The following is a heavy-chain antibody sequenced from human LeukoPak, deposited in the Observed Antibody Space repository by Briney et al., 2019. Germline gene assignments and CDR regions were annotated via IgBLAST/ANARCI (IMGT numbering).Heavy chain of an antibody. Sequence: EGSLRLSCAASGFNFGTYAMGWVRQAPGKGLEWVSAMSASVGNTYYADSVKGRFTISRDSSKNTVYLQMNSLRVEDTAIYYCTKVKTYDSSGYYSHCFDYWGQGTLVTVSS. V-gene: IGHV3-23*01. D-gene: IGHD3-22*01. CDR3: TKVKTYDSSGYYSHCFDY. CDR2: MSASVGNT. CDR1: GFNFGTYA. J-gene: IGHJ4*02.